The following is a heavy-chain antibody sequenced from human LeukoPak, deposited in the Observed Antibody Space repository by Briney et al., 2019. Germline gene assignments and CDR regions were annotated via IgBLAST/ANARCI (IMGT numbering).Heavy chain of an antibody. J-gene: IGHJ4*02. V-gene: IGHV4-38-2*01. Sequence: PSETLSLTCAVSGYSISSGYYWGWIRQPPGKGLEWIGIIYPSGSTHYNPSLKSRVTISVNTSKNQFSLKLSSVTAADTAVYYCARQYCSSTSCPFGYWGQGTLVTVSS. CDR3: ARQYCSSTSCPFGY. CDR1: GYSISSGYY. CDR2: IYPSGST. D-gene: IGHD2-2*01.